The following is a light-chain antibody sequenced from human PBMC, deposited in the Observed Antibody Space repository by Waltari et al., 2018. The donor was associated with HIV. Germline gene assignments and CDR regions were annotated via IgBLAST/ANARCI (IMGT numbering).Light chain of an antibody. CDR2: EVS. J-gene: IGLJ2*01. Sequence: QSALTQPPSASGSPGQSVTISCTGTSNDIGGYNYVSWYQQHPGKAPKLMIFEVSKRPSGFPDRFSGSKSGNTASLTVSGLQAEDEADYYCNSYAASNNFVFGGGTKLTVL. CDR3: NSYAASNNFV. CDR1: SNDIGGYNY. V-gene: IGLV2-8*01.